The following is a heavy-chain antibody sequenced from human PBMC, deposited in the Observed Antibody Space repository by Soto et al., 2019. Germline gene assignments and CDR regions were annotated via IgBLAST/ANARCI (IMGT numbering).Heavy chain of an antibody. CDR2: IYFGGRS. J-gene: IGHJ4*01. Sequence: QVQLQESGPVLVKPSQTLSLTCTVSGGSISNGGYYWTWIRQHAGKGLEWIGYIYFGGRSLYNPSLRSRISMSVDASKNQFSLTRSSVTAADTAVYYCAKESREWGHRTLVTVSS. D-gene: IGHD1-26*01. CDR3: AKESRE. CDR1: GGSISNGGYY. V-gene: IGHV4-31*03.